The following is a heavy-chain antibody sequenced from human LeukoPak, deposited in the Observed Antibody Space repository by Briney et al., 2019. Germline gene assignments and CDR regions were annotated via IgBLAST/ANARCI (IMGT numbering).Heavy chain of an antibody. J-gene: IGHJ4*02. CDR1: GFTFTSYA. Sequence: PGGSLRLSCSASGFTFTSYAMSWVRQAPGRGLEWVSGISGSGGSTYYTDSVKGRFTISRDNSKNTLYLQMNSLRAEDTAVYYCAKVLPDTAMDPDYWGQGTLVTVSS. V-gene: IGHV3-23*01. CDR2: ISGSGGST. D-gene: IGHD5-18*01. CDR3: AKVLPDTAMDPDY.